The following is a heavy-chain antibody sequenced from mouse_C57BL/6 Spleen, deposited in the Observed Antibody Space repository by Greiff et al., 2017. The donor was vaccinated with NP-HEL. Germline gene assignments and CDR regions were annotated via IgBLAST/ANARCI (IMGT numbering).Heavy chain of an antibody. Sequence: QVQLQQSGAELVRPGASVTLSCKASGYTFTDYEMHWVKQTPVHGLEWIGAIDPETGGTAYNQKFKGKAILTADKSSSTAYMQLSSLTSEDSAVYCCTSHRLGGGDYWGQGTTLTVSS. CDR1: GYTFTDYE. J-gene: IGHJ2*01. D-gene: IGHD3-1*01. CDR3: TSHRLGGGDY. V-gene: IGHV1-15*01. CDR2: IDPETGGT.